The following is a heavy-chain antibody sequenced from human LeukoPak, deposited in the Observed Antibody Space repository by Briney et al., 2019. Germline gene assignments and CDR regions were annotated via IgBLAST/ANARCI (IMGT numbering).Heavy chain of an antibody. CDR3: ARTYDSSGYHYFSFDY. CDR1: GFTFSSYA. CDR2: IYYSGST. Sequence: GSLRLSCAASGFTFSSYAMSWIRQPPGKGLEWIGRIYYSGSTYYNPSLKSRVTISVDTSKNQFSLKLSSVTAADTAVYYCARTYDSSGYHYFSFDYWGQGTLVTVSS. V-gene: IGHV4-39*01. D-gene: IGHD3-22*01. J-gene: IGHJ4*02.